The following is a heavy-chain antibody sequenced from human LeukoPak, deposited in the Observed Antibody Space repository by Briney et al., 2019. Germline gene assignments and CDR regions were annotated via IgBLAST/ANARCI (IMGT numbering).Heavy chain of an antibody. V-gene: IGHV3-53*01. CDR3: ARGLFLSGYLDAFDI. Sequence: GGSLRLPCAASGFTFSSYGMHWVRQAPGKGLEWVSLIYSDGRTYYADSVKGRCTISRDNSKNTLYLQMNSLRVEDTAVYYCARGLFLSGYLDAFDIWGQGTVVTVSS. CDR2: IYSDGRT. J-gene: IGHJ3*02. D-gene: IGHD3-22*01. CDR1: GFTFSSYG.